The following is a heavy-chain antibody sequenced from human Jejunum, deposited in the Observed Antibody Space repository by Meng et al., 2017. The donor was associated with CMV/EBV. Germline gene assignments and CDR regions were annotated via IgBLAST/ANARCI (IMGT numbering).Heavy chain of an antibody. V-gene: IGHV1-69*12. Sequence: QLQLLQSGAEVKSXXXXXRXXCKSSGGVFNNYALTWVRQAPGQGLEWMGGIIAVLRTPNYAPKFQGRLTITADASTDTTYMELSSLTSEDTAVYFCARGFTNGWQPFDFWGQGTLVTVSS. CDR3: ARGFTNGWQPFDF. CDR1: GGVFNNYA. CDR2: IIAVLRTP. D-gene: IGHD2-8*01. J-gene: IGHJ4*02.